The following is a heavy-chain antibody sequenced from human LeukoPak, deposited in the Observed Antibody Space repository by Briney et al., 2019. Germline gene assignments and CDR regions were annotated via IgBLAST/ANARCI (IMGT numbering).Heavy chain of an antibody. J-gene: IGHJ6*03. Sequence: DSVKGRFTIYRDNAKKSLHLQMNSLRAEDTAVYYCARDEYSGLYYYMDVWGKGTTVTVSS. D-gene: IGHD5-12*01. V-gene: IGHV3-7*01. CDR3: ARDEYSGLYYYMDV.